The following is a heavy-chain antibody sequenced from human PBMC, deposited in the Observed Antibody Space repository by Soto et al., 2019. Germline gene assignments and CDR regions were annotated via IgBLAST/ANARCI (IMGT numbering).Heavy chain of an antibody. CDR2: VTTDKGIT. Sequence: ASVRVSCKACGYAFTYYSIHWVRQAPGQRLEWMGWVTTDKGITDYSQKFQGRVTITRDTYASTAYMELSSLRSEDTAIYYCARANFTQKGSYYDFWGQGTLVTGAS. J-gene: IGHJ5*01. D-gene: IGHD3-10*01. V-gene: IGHV1-3*04. CDR1: GYAFTYYS. CDR3: ARANFTQKGSYYDF.